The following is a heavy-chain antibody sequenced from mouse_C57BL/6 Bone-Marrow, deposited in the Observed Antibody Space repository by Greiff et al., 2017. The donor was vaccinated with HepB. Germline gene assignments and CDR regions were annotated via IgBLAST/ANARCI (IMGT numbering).Heavy chain of an antibody. V-gene: IGHV1-64*01. CDR3: ARSGYPYYYAMDY. J-gene: IGHJ4*01. CDR1: GYTFTSYW. CDR2: IHPNSGST. D-gene: IGHD3-2*02. Sequence: VQLQQPGAELVKPGASVKLSCKASGYTFTSYWMHWVKQRPGQGLEWIGMIHPNSGSTNYNEKFKSKAPLTVDNSSSTAYMQLSSLTSEDSAVYYGARSGYPYYYAMDYWGQGTSVTVSS.